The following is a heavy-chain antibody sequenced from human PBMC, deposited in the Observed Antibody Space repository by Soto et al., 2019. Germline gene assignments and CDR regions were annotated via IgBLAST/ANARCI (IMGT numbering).Heavy chain of an antibody. CDR1: GFPFSTYW. Sequence: EVQLVESGGGLIQPGGSLRLSCAASGFPFSTYWMHWVRQAPGKGLVWVSRINGGGSSTSYVHSVKGRFTISRDNAKNTLYLQMNGLRAEDTAVYYCARAGYMDVWGKGTTVTVSS. CDR2: INGGGSST. V-gene: IGHV3-74*01. CDR3: ARAGYMDV. J-gene: IGHJ6*03.